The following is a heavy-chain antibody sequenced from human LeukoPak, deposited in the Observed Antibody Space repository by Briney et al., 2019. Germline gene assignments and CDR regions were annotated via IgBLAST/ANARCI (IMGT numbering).Heavy chain of an antibody. CDR1: GYSINSAFY. D-gene: IGHD3-10*01. V-gene: IGHV4-38-2*02. Sequence: SETLSLTCTVSGYSINSAFYWGWIRVPPGKGLEWIGSVFHRGTTYYNSSLKSRANISIDTSKNQFSLKLNSLTAEDTAMYYCVRDGYYGSGSPGWFGPWGPGTLVIVS. J-gene: IGHJ5*02. CDR3: VRDGYYGSGSPGWFGP. CDR2: VFHRGTT.